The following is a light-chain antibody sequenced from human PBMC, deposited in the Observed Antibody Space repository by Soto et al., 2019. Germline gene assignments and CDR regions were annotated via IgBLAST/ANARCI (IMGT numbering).Light chain of an antibody. CDR3: QQYYSYPPIT. CDR2: DAS. J-gene: IGKJ5*01. Sequence: EIVLTQSPGTLSLSPWERATLSCRASQSVSSNYLAWYQQKPGQAPRLLIYDASNRATGIPARFSGSRSGPDFTLTISSLQPEDFATYYCQQYYSYPPITIGQGTRLEIK. CDR1: QSVSSNY. V-gene: IGKV3-20*01.